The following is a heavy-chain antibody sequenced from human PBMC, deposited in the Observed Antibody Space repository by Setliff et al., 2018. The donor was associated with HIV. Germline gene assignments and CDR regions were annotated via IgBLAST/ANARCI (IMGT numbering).Heavy chain of an antibody. V-gene: IGHV5-51*01. J-gene: IGHJ4*02. CDR2: IDPGDSDI. D-gene: IGHD3-22*01. CDR1: GYNFTKYW. CDR3: VRRSNNGYYRHFDY. Sequence: GESLKISCKGSGYNFTKYWIGWVRQMPGKGLECMGIIDPGDSDIRYSPPFQGQVTISVDKSVSAAYLQWTSLKASDTAIYYCVRRSNNGYYRHFDYWGQGALVTVSS.